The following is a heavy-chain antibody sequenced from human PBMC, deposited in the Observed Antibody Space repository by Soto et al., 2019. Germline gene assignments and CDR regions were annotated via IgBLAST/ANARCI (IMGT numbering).Heavy chain of an antibody. CDR1: GFTFSSYA. CDR2: ISGSGVST. J-gene: IGHJ3*02. Sequence: EVQLLESGGGLVQPGGSLRLSCAASGFTFSSYAMNWVRQAPGKGLEWVSGISGSGVSTYYADSVKGRFTISRDNSKNTLYLHMNSLRAEDTAVYYCAKVSLVYDRRDDAFDIWGQGTMVTVSS. CDR3: AKVSLVYDRRDDAFDI. V-gene: IGHV3-23*01. D-gene: IGHD3-22*01.